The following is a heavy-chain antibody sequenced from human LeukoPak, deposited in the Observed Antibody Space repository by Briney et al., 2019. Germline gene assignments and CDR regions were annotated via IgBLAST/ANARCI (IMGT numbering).Heavy chain of an antibody. D-gene: IGHD3-10*01. CDR1: GVSVSSGSYY. Sequence: SETLSLTCTVSGVSVSSGSYYWSWIRQPPGKGLEWIGYIYYSGSTNYNPSLKIRVTISVDTSKNQFSLKLSSVTAADTAVYCCARDTVVPTQWFGEHAAFDIWGQGTMVTVSS. J-gene: IGHJ3*02. CDR3: ARDTVVPTQWFGEHAAFDI. CDR2: IYYSGST. V-gene: IGHV4-61*01.